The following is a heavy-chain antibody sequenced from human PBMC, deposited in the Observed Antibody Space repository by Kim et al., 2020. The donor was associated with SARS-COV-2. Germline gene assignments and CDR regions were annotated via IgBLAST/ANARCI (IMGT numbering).Heavy chain of an antibody. Sequence: GESLKISCKGSGYSFTSYWIGWVRQMPGKGLEWMGIIYPGDSDTRYSPSFQGQVTISADKSISTAYLQWSSLKASDTAMYYCARQESLDYYGSGSYFPWFDYWGQGTLVTVSS. CDR1: GYSFTSYW. CDR2: IYPGDSDT. V-gene: IGHV5-51*01. D-gene: IGHD3-10*01. CDR3: ARQESLDYYGSGSYFPWFDY. J-gene: IGHJ4*02.